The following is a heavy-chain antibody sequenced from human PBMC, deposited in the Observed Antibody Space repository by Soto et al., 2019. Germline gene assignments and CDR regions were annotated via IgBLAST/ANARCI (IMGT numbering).Heavy chain of an antibody. V-gene: IGHV3-9*01. Sequence: EVHLVESGGGLVQPGRSLKLSCEASGFTFDDYAMYWVRQAPGKGPEWVSGISWSGTNIAYADSVKGRFTISRDNAKNTLYLQMNSLRADDTALYYCAKGGSAALISAAGTGNWFDPWGQGSLVTVSS. D-gene: IGHD6-13*01. J-gene: IGHJ5*02. CDR3: AKGGSAALISAAGTGNWFDP. CDR2: ISWSGTNI. CDR1: GFTFDDYA.